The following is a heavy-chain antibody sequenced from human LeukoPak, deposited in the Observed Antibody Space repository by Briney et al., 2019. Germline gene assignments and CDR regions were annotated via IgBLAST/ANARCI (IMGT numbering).Heavy chain of an antibody. CDR3: ARDYGSGAVVFDY. V-gene: IGHV4-59*12. CDR1: GGSNNSYY. CDR2: THPSGNS. Sequence: SETLSLTCTVSGGSNNSYYWSWIRQPPAQGLEWIGYTHPSGNSNYSPSLKSRVSISIDTSRNQFSLKLSSVTAADTAVYYCARDYGSGAVVFDYWGQGTLVTVSS. D-gene: IGHD6-19*01. J-gene: IGHJ4*02.